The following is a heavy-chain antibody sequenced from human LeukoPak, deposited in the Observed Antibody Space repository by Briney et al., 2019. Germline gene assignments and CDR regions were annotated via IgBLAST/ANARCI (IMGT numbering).Heavy chain of an antibody. Sequence: GASVRVSCKASGYTFTSYGISWVRQAPGQGLEWMGWISAYNGNTNYAQKLQGRVTMTTDTSTSTAYMELRSLRSDDTAVYYCARILIPLLPWFGELYHPFDYWGQGTLVTVSS. CDR2: ISAYNGNT. CDR3: ARILIPLLPWFGELYHPFDY. J-gene: IGHJ4*02. D-gene: IGHD3-10*01. V-gene: IGHV1-18*04. CDR1: GYTFTSYG.